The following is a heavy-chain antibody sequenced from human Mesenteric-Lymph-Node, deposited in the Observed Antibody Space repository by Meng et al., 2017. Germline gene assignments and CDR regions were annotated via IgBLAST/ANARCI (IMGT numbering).Heavy chain of an antibody. CDR3: ARDGGPTYSYGIREVYFDY. J-gene: IGHJ4*02. CDR2: IIPIFGTA. CDR1: GGTFSSYA. Sequence: QVQLVQSGAEGKKPGSSVKVSCKASGGTFSSYAISWVRQAPGQGLEWMGGIIPIFGTANYAQKFQGRVTITADESASTAYMELSSLRSEDTAVYYCARDGGPTYSYGIREVYFDYWGQGTLVTVSS. V-gene: IGHV1-69*01. D-gene: IGHD5-18*01.